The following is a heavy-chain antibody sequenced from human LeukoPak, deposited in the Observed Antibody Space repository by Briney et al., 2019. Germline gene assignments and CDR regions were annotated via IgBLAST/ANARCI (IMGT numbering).Heavy chain of an antibody. CDR2: INPISCGT. CDR3: ARAFGGVIASTFDY. V-gene: IGHV1-2*02. Sequence: ASVKVSCKAFGYTFTGYYMHWVRQAAGQGLEWMGWINPISCGTNYAQKFQGRVTMTRDTSISTAYMELSMLRSDDTAVYYCARAFGGVIASTFDYWGQGTLVSVSS. J-gene: IGHJ4*02. CDR1: GYTFTGYY. D-gene: IGHD3-16*02.